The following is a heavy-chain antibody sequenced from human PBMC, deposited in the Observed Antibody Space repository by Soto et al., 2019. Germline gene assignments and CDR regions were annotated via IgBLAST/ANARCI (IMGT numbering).Heavy chain of an antibody. Sequence: ASVKVSCKASGYTFTSYAMHWVLQAPGQRLEWMGWINAGNGNTKYSQKFQGRVTMTRDTSTSTAYMELSSLRSEDTAVYYCAIADCSSTSCLNWFDPWGQGTLVTVS. CDR2: INAGNGNT. CDR3: AIADCSSTSCLNWFDP. D-gene: IGHD2-2*01. CDR1: GYTFTSYA. V-gene: IGHV1-3*01. J-gene: IGHJ5*02.